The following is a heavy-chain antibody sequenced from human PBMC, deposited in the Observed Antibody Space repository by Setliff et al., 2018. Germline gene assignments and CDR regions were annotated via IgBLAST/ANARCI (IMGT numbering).Heavy chain of an antibody. CDR1: GGTFSDYY. V-gene: IGHV4-34*01. CDR2: INHRGST. J-gene: IGHJ3*02. Sequence: SETLSLTCAAYGGTFSDYYWTWIRQPPGKGLEWVGEINHRGSTNYNPSLKSRVTISVDTSKDQFSLKVISMTAADTAVYYCARLPGYCNGGNCYGYYTFDIWGQGTMVTVSS. D-gene: IGHD2-15*01. CDR3: ARLPGYCNGGNCYGYYTFDI.